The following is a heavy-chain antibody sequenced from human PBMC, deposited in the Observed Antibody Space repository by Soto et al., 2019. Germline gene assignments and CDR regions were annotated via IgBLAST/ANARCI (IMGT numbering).Heavy chain of an antibody. D-gene: IGHD3-10*01. CDR2: IIPILGIA. J-gene: IGHJ6*02. Sequence: QVQLVQSGAEVKKPGSSVKVSCKASGGTFSSYTISWVRQAPGQGLEWMGRIIPILGIANYAQKFQGRVTITADKSTSTAYMGLSSLRSEDTAVYYCARFYGSGSYGYYGMDVWGQGTTVTVSS. V-gene: IGHV1-69*02. CDR3: ARFYGSGSYGYYGMDV. CDR1: GGTFSSYT.